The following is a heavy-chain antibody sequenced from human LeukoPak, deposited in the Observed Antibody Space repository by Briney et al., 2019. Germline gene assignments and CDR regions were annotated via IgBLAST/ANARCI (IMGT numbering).Heavy chain of an antibody. CDR3: AREARRQIVVVTPAVWYFDL. J-gene: IGHJ2*01. CDR2: ISYDGNNK. Sequence: QTGGSLRLSCVASGFTFSRYGMHWVRQAPGKGLEWVAVISYDGNNKYYADSVKGRFTVSRDNSKNTLDLQMNSLRAEDTAVYYCAREARRQIVVVTPAVWYFDLWGRGTLVTVSS. V-gene: IGHV3-33*01. CDR1: GFTFSRYG. D-gene: IGHD2-21*02.